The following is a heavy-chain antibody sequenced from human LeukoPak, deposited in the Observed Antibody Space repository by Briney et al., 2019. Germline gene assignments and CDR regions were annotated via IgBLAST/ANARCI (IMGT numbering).Heavy chain of an antibody. J-gene: IGHJ4*02. Sequence: PSQTLSLTCALSGDSVCSNSAAWNWIRQSPSRGLERLGRTYYRSKWYNDYAVSVKSRITINPDTSKNQFSLQLNSLTPEDTGVYYCARDPGAVATSFDYWGQGTLVTVS. V-gene: IGHV6-1*01. CDR1: GDSVCSNSAA. D-gene: IGHD5-12*01. CDR2: TYYRSKWYN. CDR3: ARDPGAVATSFDY.